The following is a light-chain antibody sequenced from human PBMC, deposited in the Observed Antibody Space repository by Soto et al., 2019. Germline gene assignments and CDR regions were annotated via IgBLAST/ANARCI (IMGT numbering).Light chain of an antibody. V-gene: IGLV1-47*02. Sequence: QSVLTQPPSASGTPGQRVAFSCSGSSSNIGSNSVNWYQQLPGAAPKLLIYSHSQRPSGVPDRFSDSKSGTSASLAISGLRSEDEADYYCAAWDDSLSAYVFGTGTKVTVL. CDR2: SHS. CDR3: AAWDDSLSAYV. CDR1: SSNIGSNS. J-gene: IGLJ1*01.